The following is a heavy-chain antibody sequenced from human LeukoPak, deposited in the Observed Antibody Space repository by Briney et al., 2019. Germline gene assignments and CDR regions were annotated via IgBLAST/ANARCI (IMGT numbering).Heavy chain of an antibody. CDR3: ASTPPRADCSSTSCYTAQDIVLMWGYYYYYYMDV. Sequence: GSLRLSCAASGFTVSSNYMSWVRQAPGKGLEWVSVIYSGGSTYYADSVKGRFTISRDNSKNTLYLQMNSLRAEDTAVYYCASTPPRADCSSTSCYTAQDIVLMWGYYYYYYMDVWGKGTTVTVSS. CDR2: IYSGGST. CDR1: GFTVSSNY. D-gene: IGHD2-2*02. V-gene: IGHV3-53*01. J-gene: IGHJ6*03.